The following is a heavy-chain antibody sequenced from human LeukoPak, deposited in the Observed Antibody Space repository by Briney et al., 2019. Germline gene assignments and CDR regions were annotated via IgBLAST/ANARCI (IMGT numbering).Heavy chain of an antibody. J-gene: IGHJ3*01. CDR3: ARGGRPYYYGSGSYYNDGP. CDR2: ISSSSYT. CDR1: GFTFSDYY. Sequence: GGSLRLSCAASGFTFSDYYMSWIRQAPGKGLEWVSYISSSSYTNYADSVEGRFTISRDNAKNSLYLQMNSLRAEGTAVYYCARGGRPYYYGSGSYYNDGPWGQGTMVTVSS. V-gene: IGHV3-11*03. D-gene: IGHD3-10*01.